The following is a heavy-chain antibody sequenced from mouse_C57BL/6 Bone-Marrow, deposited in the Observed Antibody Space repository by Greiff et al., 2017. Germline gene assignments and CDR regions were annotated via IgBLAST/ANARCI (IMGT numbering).Heavy chain of an antibody. CDR2: IDPSDSYT. CDR3: ARSTMVRGWFAY. J-gene: IGHJ3*01. D-gene: IGHD2-2*01. Sequence: QVQLQQPGAELVRPGPSVKLSCKASGYTFTSYWMHWVKQRPGQGLEWIGVIDPSDSYTNYNQKFKGKATLTVATSSSTAYRQLRSLTSADSAVYYCARSTMVRGWFAYGGQGTLVTVSA. CDR1: GYTFTSYW. V-gene: IGHV1-59*01.